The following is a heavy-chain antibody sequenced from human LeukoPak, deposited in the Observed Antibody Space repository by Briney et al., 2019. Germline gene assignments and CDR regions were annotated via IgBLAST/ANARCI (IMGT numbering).Heavy chain of an antibody. V-gene: IGHV3-72*01. J-gene: IGHJ4*02. CDR3: AREPKKGAVPRD. CDR2: TRKKTNSYTT. CDR1: GFTFSDHY. D-gene: IGHD1-26*01. Sequence: GGSLRLSCAASGFTFSDHYMDWVRQAPGKGLEWVGRTRKKTNSYTTEYAASVKGRFTISRDDSKNSLYLQMNSLKAEDTAVYYCAREPKKGAVPRDWGQGTLVTVSS.